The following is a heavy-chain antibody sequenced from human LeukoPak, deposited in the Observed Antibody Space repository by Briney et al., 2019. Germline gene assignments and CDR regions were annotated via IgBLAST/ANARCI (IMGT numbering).Heavy chain of an antibody. D-gene: IGHD1-26*01. CDR2: IYTSGST. CDR3: AREGAANFYYCYYYMDV. V-gene: IGHV4-4*07. J-gene: IGHJ6*03. Sequence: PSETLSLTCTVSGGSISIYYWSWIRQPAGKGLEWIGRIYTSGSTNYNPSLKSRVTISVDKSKNQFSLKLSSVTAADTAVYYCAREGAANFYYCYYYMDVWGKGTTVTVSS. CDR1: GGSISIYY.